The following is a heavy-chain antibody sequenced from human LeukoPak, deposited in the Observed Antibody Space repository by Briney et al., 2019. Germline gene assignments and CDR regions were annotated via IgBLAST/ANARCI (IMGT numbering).Heavy chain of an antibody. CDR2: ISSSGSTI. V-gene: IGHV3-48*03. D-gene: IGHD3-9*01. J-gene: IGHJ4*02. CDR1: GSTFSSYE. CDR3: ARHMLRYFDWLSPFDY. Sequence: GGSLRLSCAASGSTFSSYEMNWVRQAPGKGLEWVSYISSSGSTIYYADSVKGRFTISRDNAKNSLYLQMNSLRAEDTAVYYCARHMLRYFDWLSPFDYWGQGTLVTVSS.